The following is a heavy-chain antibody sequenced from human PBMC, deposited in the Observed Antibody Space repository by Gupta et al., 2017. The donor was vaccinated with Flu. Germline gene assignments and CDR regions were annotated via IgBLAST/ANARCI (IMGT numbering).Heavy chain of an antibody. CDR3: TALAAPTDY. Sequence: EVPMVESGGGLVLPGGSLRLTCATSGFAFSNLGMHWVRQIPGKGLTWVSEINDDGSITTYAPSVKGRFTIARDNAMNTLYLQMNSLTADDSAVYYCTALAAPTDYWGQGTLVSVSS. D-gene: IGHD6-6*01. V-gene: IGHV3-74*01. CDR2: INDDGSIT. J-gene: IGHJ4*02. CDR1: GFAFSNLG.